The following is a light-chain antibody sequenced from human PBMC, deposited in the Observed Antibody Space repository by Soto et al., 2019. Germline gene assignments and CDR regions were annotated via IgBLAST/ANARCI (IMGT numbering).Light chain of an antibody. J-gene: IGKJ3*01. CDR3: QQYGSSPPGFT. CDR2: GAS. CDR1: QSVSSTY. Sequence: EIVLTQSPGTLSLFPGERATLSCRASQSVSSTYFAWYRQKPGQPPSLLIYGASNRATGVPDRFSGSGSGTDFTLTSSRLEPEDFAVYYCQQYGSSPPGFTGGPGTTVEIK. V-gene: IGKV3-20*01.